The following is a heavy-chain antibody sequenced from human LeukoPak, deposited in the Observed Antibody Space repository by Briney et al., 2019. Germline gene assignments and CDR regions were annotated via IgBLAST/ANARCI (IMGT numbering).Heavy chain of an antibody. Sequence: GGSLRLSCAASGFTFSGSAMHWVRQASGSGLEWVGRIRSKANSYATAYAASVKGRFTISRDDSKNTAYLQMNSLKTEDTAVYYCTRTPGIAVASITDYWGQGTLVTVSS. D-gene: IGHD6-19*01. CDR3: TRTPGIAVASITDY. CDR2: IRSKANSYAT. V-gene: IGHV3-73*01. J-gene: IGHJ4*02. CDR1: GFTFSGSA.